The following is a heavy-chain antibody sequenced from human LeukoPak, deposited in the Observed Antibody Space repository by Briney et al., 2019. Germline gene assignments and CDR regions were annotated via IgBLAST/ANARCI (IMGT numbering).Heavy chain of an antibody. CDR2: INSDGSST. CDR1: GFTFSSYW. V-gene: IGHV3-74*01. D-gene: IGHD3-22*01. J-gene: IGHJ6*02. Sequence: QTGGSLRLSCAASGFTFSSYWMHWVRQAPGKGLVWVSRINSDGSSTSYADSVRGRFTISRDISSNTLYLEMSSLRAEDTARYYCARAPPYYYDSRGYHYERGNYHYGMDVWGQGTTVIVS. CDR3: ARAPPYYYDSRGYHYERGNYHYGMDV.